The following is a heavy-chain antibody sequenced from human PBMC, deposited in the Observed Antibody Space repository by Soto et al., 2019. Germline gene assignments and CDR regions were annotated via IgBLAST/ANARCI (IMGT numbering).Heavy chain of an antibody. Sequence: SETLSLTCTVSGGSLSSEGYYWSWIRQLPGKGLEWIGYIYYSGSIFYNPFLKSRASISAHSSKRQFSLKLTSVTAADTAVYYCARSRLWEQHFDSWGQGTLVTVSS. V-gene: IGHV4-31*03. CDR3: ARSRLWEQHFDS. CDR2: IYYSGSI. D-gene: IGHD1-26*01. J-gene: IGHJ4*02. CDR1: GGSLSSEGYY.